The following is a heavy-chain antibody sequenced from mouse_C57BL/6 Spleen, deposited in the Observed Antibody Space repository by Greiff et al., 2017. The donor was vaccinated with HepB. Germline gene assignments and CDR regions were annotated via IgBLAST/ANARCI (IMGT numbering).Heavy chain of an antibody. D-gene: IGHD2-1*01. CDR3: ARAGNYGY. J-gene: IGHJ2*01. Sequence: QVQLQQPGPELVKPGASVKISCKASGYAFSSSWMNWVKQRPGKGLEWIGRIYPGDGDTNYNGKFKGKATLTADKSSSTAYMQLSSLTSEDSAVYFCARAGNYGYWGQGTTLTVSS. CDR1: GYAFSSSW. V-gene: IGHV1-82*01. CDR2: IYPGDGDT.